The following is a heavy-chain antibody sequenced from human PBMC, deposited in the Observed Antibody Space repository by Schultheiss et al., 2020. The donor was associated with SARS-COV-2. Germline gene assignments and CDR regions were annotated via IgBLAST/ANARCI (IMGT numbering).Heavy chain of an antibody. V-gene: IGHV1-2*02. J-gene: IGHJ1*01. CDR3: ARRPLTSAWPFQH. CDR1: GYTFTGYY. D-gene: IGHD6-19*01. CDR2: IHPDNGGT. Sequence: ASVKVSCKASGYTFTGYYMHWVRQAPGQGLEWVGWIHPDNGGTKSPQKFQGRVTLTSDRSSTTAYLELSGLRSDDTAVYYCARRPLTSAWPFQHWGQGTLVTVSS.